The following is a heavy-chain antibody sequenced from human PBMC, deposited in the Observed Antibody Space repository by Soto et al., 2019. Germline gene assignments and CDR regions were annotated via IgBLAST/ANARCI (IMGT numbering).Heavy chain of an antibody. J-gene: IGHJ3*02. CDR3: AREIEVEARGFYNI. CDR1: GDSVSSNSAA. V-gene: IGHV6-1*01. Sequence: QSQTLSLTCAISGDSVSSNSAAGNWIRQSPSRGLEWLGSTYYRSKWYNDYAVSVKSRITINPDTSKNQFSLQLNSVTPEDTAVYYCAREIEVEARGFYNIWGQGTMVTVSS. CDR2: TYYRSKWYN. D-gene: IGHD1-26*01.